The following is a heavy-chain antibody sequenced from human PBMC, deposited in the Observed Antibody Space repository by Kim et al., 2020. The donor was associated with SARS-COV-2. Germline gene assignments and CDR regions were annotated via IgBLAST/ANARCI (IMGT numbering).Heavy chain of an antibody. Sequence: GGSLRISCAASGFTFSSYAMHWVRQAPGKGLEWVAVISYDGSNKYYADSVKGRFTISRDNSKNTLYLQMNSLRAEDTAVYYCARGGCSGGSCTDMGVYY. V-gene: IGHV3-30*04. D-gene: IGHD2-15*01. CDR3: ARGGCSGGSCTDMGVYY. J-gene: IGHJ6*01. CDR2: ISYDGSNK. CDR1: GFTFSSYA.